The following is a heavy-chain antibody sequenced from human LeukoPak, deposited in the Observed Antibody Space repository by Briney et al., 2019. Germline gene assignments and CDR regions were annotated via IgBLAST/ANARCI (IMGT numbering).Heavy chain of an antibody. CDR3: ARHRYGSGSYIH. CDR1: GGSFSSGLYY. Sequence: PSETLSLTCTVSGGSFSSGLYYWTWIRQPAGKGLEWIGRIYISGSTNYNPSLKSRVTISVDTSKNQFSLKLSSVTAADTAVYYCARHRYGSGSYIHWGQGTLVTVSS. CDR2: IYISGST. D-gene: IGHD3-10*01. J-gene: IGHJ4*02. V-gene: IGHV4-61*02.